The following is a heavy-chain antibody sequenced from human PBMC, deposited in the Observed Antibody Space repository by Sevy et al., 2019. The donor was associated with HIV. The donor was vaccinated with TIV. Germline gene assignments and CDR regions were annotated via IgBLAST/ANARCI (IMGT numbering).Heavy chain of an antibody. CDR3: ATNREIIGVVPDFDY. Sequence: ASVKVSCKVSGYTLTELSMHWVRQAPGKGLEWMGGFDPEDGETIYAQKFQGRVTMTVDTSTDTAYMELSSLRSEDTAVYYCATNREIIGVVPDFDYWGQGTLVTVSS. V-gene: IGHV1-24*01. CDR1: GYTLTELS. D-gene: IGHD3-3*01. CDR2: FDPEDGET. J-gene: IGHJ4*02.